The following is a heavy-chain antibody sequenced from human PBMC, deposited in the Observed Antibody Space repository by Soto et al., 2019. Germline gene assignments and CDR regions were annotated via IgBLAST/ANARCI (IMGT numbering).Heavy chain of an antibody. CDR1: GFTFSSYA. CDR3: AKEVSTGNYYHYMNV. V-gene: IGHV3-23*01. D-gene: IGHD3-10*01. J-gene: IGHJ6*03. CDR2: VKGSGGST. Sequence: EVQLLESGGGLVQPGGSLRLSCAASGFTFSSYAMSWVRQAPGKGLEWVSGVKGSGGSTDYADSVKGRFTISRDNSKNTLYLQMNSLRAEDTAVYYCAKEVSTGNYYHYMNVWGKGTTVTVSS.